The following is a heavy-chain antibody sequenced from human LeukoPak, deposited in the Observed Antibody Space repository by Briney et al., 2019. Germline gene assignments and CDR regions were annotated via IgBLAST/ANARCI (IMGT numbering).Heavy chain of an antibody. CDR2: ISYDGSNK. CDR1: GCTFSSYG. D-gene: IGHD3-22*01. V-gene: IGHV3-30*03. Sequence: GGSLRLSCAASGCTFSSYGVHWVRQAPGKELEGVAVISYDGSNKYYADSVKGRFTISRDNSKHTLYLQMNSLRAEDTAVYYCAREAMIVGDPIDYWGQGTLVTVSS. CDR3: AREAMIVGDPIDY. J-gene: IGHJ4*02.